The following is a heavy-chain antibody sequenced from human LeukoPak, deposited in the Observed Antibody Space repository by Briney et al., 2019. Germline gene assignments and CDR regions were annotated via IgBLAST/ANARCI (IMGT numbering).Heavy chain of an antibody. CDR3: ARLYSTSSNLFDY. J-gene: IGHJ4*02. V-gene: IGHV4-34*01. CDR1: GGSFSGYY. CDR2: INHSGST. D-gene: IGHD6-6*01. Sequence: SETLSLTCAVYGGSFSGYYWSWIRQPPGKGLEWIGEINHSGSTNYNPSLKSRVTISIDTSKNQFSLKLSSVTAADTAAYYCARLYSTSSNLFDYWGQGTLVTVPS.